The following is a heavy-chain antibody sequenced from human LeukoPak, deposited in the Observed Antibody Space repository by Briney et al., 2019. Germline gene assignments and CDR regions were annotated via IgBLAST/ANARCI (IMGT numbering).Heavy chain of an antibody. CDR2: IRQDGHEN. D-gene: IGHD6-19*01. CDR3: ASLSSGWYPDY. J-gene: IGHJ4*02. Sequence: GRSLRLSCAASGFTFSQYWMSWVRQAPGKGLEWVANIRQDGHENYYADSVKGRFTISRDNSKNTLYLQMNSLRAEDTAVYYCASLSSGWYPDYWGQGTLVTVSS. CDR1: GFTFSQYW. V-gene: IGHV3-7*03.